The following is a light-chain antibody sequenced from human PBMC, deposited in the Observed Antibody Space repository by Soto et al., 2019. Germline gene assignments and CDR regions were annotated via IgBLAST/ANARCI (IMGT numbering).Light chain of an antibody. CDR2: EVT. CDR3: SSYRSRSTLV. V-gene: IGLV2-14*01. J-gene: IGLJ1*01. Sequence: QSVLTQPPSVSGAPGPRITISCAGSNPNIGAGYDVHWYQQHPGKAPKLMIYEVTNRPSGVSNRFSGSKSGNTASLTISGLQAEDEADYYCSSYRSRSTLVFGTGTKLTVL. CDR1: NPNIGAGYD.